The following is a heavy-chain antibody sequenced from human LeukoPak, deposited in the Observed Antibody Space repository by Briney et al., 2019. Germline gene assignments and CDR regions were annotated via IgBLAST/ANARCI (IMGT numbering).Heavy chain of an antibody. D-gene: IGHD5-12*01. Sequence: PGGSLRLSCAASGFTFDDYAMHWVRQAPGKGLEWVSGISWNSGSIGYADSVKGRFTISRDNAKNSLYLQMNSLRAEDTALYYCAKDISWEIVARIGTFDYWGQGTLVTVSS. J-gene: IGHJ4*02. CDR2: ISWNSGSI. V-gene: IGHV3-9*01. CDR1: GFTFDDYA. CDR3: AKDISWEIVARIGTFDY.